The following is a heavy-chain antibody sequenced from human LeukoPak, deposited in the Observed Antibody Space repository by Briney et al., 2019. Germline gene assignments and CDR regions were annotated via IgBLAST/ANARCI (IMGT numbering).Heavy chain of an antibody. D-gene: IGHD3-10*01. CDR3: ARNYGSGSWFDP. Sequence: SETLSLTCTVSGGSISSGGYYWSWIRQHPGKGLEWIGYIYYSGSTYYNPSLKSRVTISVDTSKNQFSLKLGSVTAADTAVYYCARNYGSGSWFDPWGQGTLVTVSS. J-gene: IGHJ5*02. CDR2: IYYSGST. V-gene: IGHV4-31*03. CDR1: GGSISSGGYY.